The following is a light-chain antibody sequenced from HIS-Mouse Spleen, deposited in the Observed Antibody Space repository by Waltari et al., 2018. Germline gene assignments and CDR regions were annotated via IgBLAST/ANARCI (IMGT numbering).Light chain of an antibody. CDR2: DVS. V-gene: IGLV2-14*03. CDR1: SSDVGGYNY. Sequence: QSALTQPASVSGSPGQSITISCTGTSSDVGGYNYVSWYQKHPGKAPKLMIYDVSKRPSGVSNRFSGSKSGNTASLTISGLQAEYEADYYCSSYTSSSTRVFGGGTKLTVL. J-gene: IGLJ3*02. CDR3: SSYTSSSTRV.